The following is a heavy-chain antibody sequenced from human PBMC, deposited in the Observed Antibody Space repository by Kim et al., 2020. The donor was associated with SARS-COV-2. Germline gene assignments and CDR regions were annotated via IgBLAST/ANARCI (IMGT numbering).Heavy chain of an antibody. CDR1: GYTFTSYY. Sequence: ASVKVSCKASGYTFTSYYMHWVRQAPGQGLEWMGIINPSGGSTSYAQKFQGRVTMTRDTSTSTVYMELSSLRSEDTAVYYCARGGDSSGYAYYYGMDVWGQGTTVTVSS. J-gene: IGHJ6*02. D-gene: IGHD3-22*01. CDR3: ARGGDSSGYAYYYGMDV. CDR2: INPSGGST. V-gene: IGHV1-46*01.